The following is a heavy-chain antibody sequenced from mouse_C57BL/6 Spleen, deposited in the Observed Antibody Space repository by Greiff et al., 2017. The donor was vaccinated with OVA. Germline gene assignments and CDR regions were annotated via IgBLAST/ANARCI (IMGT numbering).Heavy chain of an antibody. V-gene: IGHV1-69*01. CDR1: GYTFTSYW. D-gene: IGHD2-2*01. Sequence: QVQLQQPGAELVMPGASVTLSCKASGYTFTSYWMHWVKQRPGQGLEWIGEIDPSDSYTNYNQKFKGKSTLTVDKSSSTAYMQLRSLTSEDSAVXDCARREYGSDRGFYYALDYWGQGTSVTVSS. CDR3: ARREYGSDRGFYYALDY. CDR2: IDPSDSYT. J-gene: IGHJ4*01.